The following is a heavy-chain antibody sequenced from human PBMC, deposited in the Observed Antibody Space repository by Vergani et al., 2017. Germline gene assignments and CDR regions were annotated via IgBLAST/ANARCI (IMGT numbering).Heavy chain of an antibody. CDR1: GYTFSSYY. J-gene: IGHJ4*02. Sequence: QVQLVQSGAEVKKPGASVKVSCKASGYTFSSYYLHWVRQAPGQGLEWMGRIIPILGIANYAQKFQGRVTITADKSTSTAYMELSSLRSEDTAVYYCARTSAAGKFDYWGQGTLVTVSS. CDR3: ARTSAAGKFDY. D-gene: IGHD6-13*01. V-gene: IGHV1-69*09. CDR2: IIPILGIA.